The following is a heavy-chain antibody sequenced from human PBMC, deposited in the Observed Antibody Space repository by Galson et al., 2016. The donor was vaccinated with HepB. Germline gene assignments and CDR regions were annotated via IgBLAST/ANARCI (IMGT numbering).Heavy chain of an antibody. J-gene: IGHJ5*02. Sequence: QSGAEVKKPGESLKISCEGFGDSFTTDWIAWVRQMPGKGLEWMGIINPSDSDTRYSPSFQGQVTISADKSISTAYLVWSSLKASDTAMYYCARTERDCIGTTCYVDWFDPWGQGTLVTVSS. D-gene: IGHD1-14*01. CDR3: ARTERDCIGTTCYVDWFDP. CDR2: INPSDSDT. V-gene: IGHV5-51*01. CDR1: GDSFTTDW.